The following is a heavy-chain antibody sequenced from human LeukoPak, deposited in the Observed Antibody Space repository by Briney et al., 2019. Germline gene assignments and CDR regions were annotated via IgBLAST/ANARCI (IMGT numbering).Heavy chain of an antibody. CDR1: GGTFSSYA. V-gene: IGHV1-69*06. Sequence: SVKVSCKASGGTFSSYAINWVRQAPGQGLEWMGGIIPIFGTANYAQKFQGRVTITADKSTSTAYMELSSLRSEDTAVYYCARATVAGTGVDIWGQGTMVTVSS. CDR2: IIPIFGTA. D-gene: IGHD6-19*01. J-gene: IGHJ3*02. CDR3: ARATVAGTGVDI.